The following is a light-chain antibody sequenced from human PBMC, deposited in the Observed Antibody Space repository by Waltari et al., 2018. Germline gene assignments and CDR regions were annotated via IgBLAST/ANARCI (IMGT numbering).Light chain of an antibody. CDR1: SGSIANNY. Sequence: NFMLTQPHSVSESPRKTVTISCTRSSGSIANNYVQWYQQRPGSAPTTVIYEANQRPPGVPDRFSGSIDSSSNSASLTISGLKTEDEADYYCQSYDSSNWVFGGGTKLTVL. V-gene: IGLV6-57*03. J-gene: IGLJ3*02. CDR2: EAN. CDR3: QSYDSSNWV.